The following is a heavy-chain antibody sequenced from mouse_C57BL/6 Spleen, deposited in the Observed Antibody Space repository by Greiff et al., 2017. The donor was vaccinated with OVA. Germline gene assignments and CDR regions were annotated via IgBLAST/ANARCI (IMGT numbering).Heavy chain of an antibody. D-gene: IGHD1-1*01. J-gene: IGHJ4*01. CDR2: ISSGSSTI. V-gene: IGHV5-17*01. CDR1: GFTFSDYG. CDR3: ARECSNDCDSSHGAMDY. Sequence: EVQLVESGGGLVKPGGSLKLSCAASGFTFSDYGMHWVRQAPEKGLEWVAYISSGSSTIYYADTVKGRFTISSDNAKNPLFLQMTSLRSAATAMYYCARECSNDCDSSHGAMDYWGQGTTVTVSS.